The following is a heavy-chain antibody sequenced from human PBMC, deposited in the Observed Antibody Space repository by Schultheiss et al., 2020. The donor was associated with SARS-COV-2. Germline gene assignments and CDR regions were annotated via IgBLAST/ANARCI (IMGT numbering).Heavy chain of an antibody. D-gene: IGHD2-8*01. CDR1: GFTFSSSG. J-gene: IGHJ6*02. Sequence: GSLRLSCAASGFTFSSSGMHWVRQAPGKGLEWVAFIYNDGSNTYYSDSVKGRFTISRDNSKNTLYLQMSSLRAEDTSIYYCARGMTYYYGMDVWGQGTTVTVSS. CDR2: IYNDGSNT. V-gene: IGHV3-33*01. CDR3: ARGMTYYYGMDV.